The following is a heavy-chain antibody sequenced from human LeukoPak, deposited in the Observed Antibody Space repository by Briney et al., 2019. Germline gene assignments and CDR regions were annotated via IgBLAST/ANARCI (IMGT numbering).Heavy chain of an antibody. CDR1: GFAVRTNY. J-gene: IGHJ5*02. V-gene: IGHV3-53*01. CDR2: IYIGGGT. Sequence: GGSLRLSCAASGFAVRTNYMAWVRQAPGKGLEWVAVIYIGGGTYYAASVKGRFTISRDTSKNTLFLQMNSLRADDTAMYYCARGQGAWGQGTLVTVSS. CDR3: ARGQGA.